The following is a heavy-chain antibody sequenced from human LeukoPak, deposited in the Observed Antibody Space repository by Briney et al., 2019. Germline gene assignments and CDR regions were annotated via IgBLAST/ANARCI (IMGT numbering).Heavy chain of an antibody. Sequence: GGSLRLSCAASGFTFSNAWMSWVRQAPGKGLEWVGRIKSKTEGGTTDYAAPVKGRFTISKDDSKNTLYLQMNSLKPEDTAVYYCIATYYYDSSGYALDYWGQGTLVTVSS. D-gene: IGHD3-22*01. CDR3: IATYYYDSSGYALDY. V-gene: IGHV3-15*01. CDR2: IKSKTEGGTT. J-gene: IGHJ4*02. CDR1: GFTFSNAW.